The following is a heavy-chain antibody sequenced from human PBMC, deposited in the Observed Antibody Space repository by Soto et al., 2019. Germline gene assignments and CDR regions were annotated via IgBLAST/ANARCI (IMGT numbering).Heavy chain of an antibody. Sequence: QVQLQQWGTGLLKPSEPLSLNCAVYGESLRGYYWSWIRPPPALGLEWIGEITHSGTTNHDPSLKSRATRSVDTSKNQVSLRLNYGTAADTAVYYCARGYPRPRWATSRTTSYGFDTWGQGTLVTVSS. CDR3: ARGYPRPRWATSRTTSYGFDT. V-gene: IGHV4-34*04. CDR2: ITHSGTT. CDR1: GESLRGYY. J-gene: IGHJ5*01. D-gene: IGHD1-1*01.